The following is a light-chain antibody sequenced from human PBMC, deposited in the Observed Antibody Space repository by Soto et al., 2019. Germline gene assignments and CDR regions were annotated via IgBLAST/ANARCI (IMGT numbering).Light chain of an antibody. J-gene: IGKJ2*01. CDR1: QSVSNF. V-gene: IGKV3-11*01. Sequence: EIVLTQSPATLSLSPGERATLSCRASQSVSNFLAWYQQKPGQAPRLLIYDASNRATGIPARFSGSGSGTDFTLTISSVEPEDVAFYYCQERSDWYTFGQGTKLEIK. CDR3: QERSDWYT. CDR2: DAS.